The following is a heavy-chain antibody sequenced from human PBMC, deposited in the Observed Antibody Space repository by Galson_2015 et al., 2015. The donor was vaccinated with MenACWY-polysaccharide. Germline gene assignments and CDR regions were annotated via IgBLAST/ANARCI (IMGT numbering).Heavy chain of an antibody. CDR2: IWHDGSKT. D-gene: IGHD3-10*01. Sequence: SLRLSCAASGFIFSHHGMHWVRQAPGKGLEWVAVIWHDGSKTYYADSVMGRFTISRESVKNTLYLQMDSLRDEDTAMYYCTRDSFGDRGFGGGMDLWGQGTTVTVSS. J-gene: IGHJ6*02. CDR3: TRDSFGDRGFGGGMDL. V-gene: IGHV3-33*01. CDR1: GFIFSHHG.